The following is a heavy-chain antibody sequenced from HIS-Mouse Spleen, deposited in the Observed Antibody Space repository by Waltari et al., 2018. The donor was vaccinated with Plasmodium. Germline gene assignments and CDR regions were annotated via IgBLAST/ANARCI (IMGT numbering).Heavy chain of an antibody. D-gene: IGHD6-13*01. CDR3: AKDRRSSSWYVDY. V-gene: IGHV3-30*18. CDR2: ISYDGSNK. Sequence: QVQLVESGGGVVQPGRSLRLSCAASGFTFSSYGMHWVRQDPGKGLEWVAVISYDGSNKYYADSVKGRFTISRDNSKNTLYLQMNSLRAEDTAVYYCAKDRRSSSWYVDYWGQGTLVTVSS. CDR1: GFTFSSYG. J-gene: IGHJ4*02.